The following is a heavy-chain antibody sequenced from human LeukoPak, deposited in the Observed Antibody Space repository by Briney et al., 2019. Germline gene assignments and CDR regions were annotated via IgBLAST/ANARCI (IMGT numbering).Heavy chain of an antibody. J-gene: IGHJ4*02. Sequence: SETLSLTCTVSGGSISSYYWSWIRQPPGKGLEWIGYIYYSGSTNYNPSLKSRVTISVDTSKNQFSLKLSSVTAADTAVYYCARDSSLGYCSGGSGYYFDYWGQGTLVTVSS. V-gene: IGHV4-59*01. D-gene: IGHD2-15*01. CDR2: IYYSGST. CDR1: GGSISSYY. CDR3: ARDSSLGYCSGGSGYYFDY.